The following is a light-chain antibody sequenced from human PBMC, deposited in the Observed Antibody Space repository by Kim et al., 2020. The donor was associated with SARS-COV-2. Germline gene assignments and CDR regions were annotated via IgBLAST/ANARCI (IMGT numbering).Light chain of an antibody. CDR1: SGHRDNA. Sequence: QPVLTQSPSASASLGDSVKLTCTLSSGHRDNAIAWFQQSPEKGPRYLMKINSDGSYTRGDGIPVRFSGSRSGAERYLTISSLQSEDEADYYCQTWGTGIQVFGGGTQLTVL. V-gene: IGLV4-69*01. J-gene: IGLJ3*02. CDR2: INSDGSY. CDR3: QTWGTGIQV.